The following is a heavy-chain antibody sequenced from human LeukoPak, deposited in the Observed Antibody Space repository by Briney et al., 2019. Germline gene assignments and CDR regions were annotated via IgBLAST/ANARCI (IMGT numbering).Heavy chain of an antibody. J-gene: IGHJ1*01. CDR3: VRDLLGSGSTTAYLHH. V-gene: IGHV3-21*01. CDR1: GFTFSDYS. Sequence: PGGSLRLSCAASGFTFSDYSMNWVRQAPGKGLEWVSSISRRSRHVYYAGSVKGRFTISRDNAWNSLYLQMNSLRAEDMAVYFCVRDLLGSGSTTAYLHHWGQGTLVIVSS. CDR2: ISRRSRHV. D-gene: IGHD1-1*01.